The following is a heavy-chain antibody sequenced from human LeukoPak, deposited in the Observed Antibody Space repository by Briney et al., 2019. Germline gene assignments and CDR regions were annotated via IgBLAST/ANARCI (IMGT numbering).Heavy chain of an antibody. D-gene: IGHD3-22*01. CDR3: AKDRPNYYGSNGHYYRRDGDY. CDR2: ITSSGDGT. Sequence: GGSLRLSCAASGFTFSSYWMSWVRQAPGKGLQWVSSITSSGDGTYYADSVKGRFTISRDNSENMLYLQMNSLRVEDTAVYFCAKDRPNYYGSNGHYYRRDGDYWGQGTLVTVPS. CDR1: GFTFSSYW. V-gene: IGHV3-23*01. J-gene: IGHJ4*02.